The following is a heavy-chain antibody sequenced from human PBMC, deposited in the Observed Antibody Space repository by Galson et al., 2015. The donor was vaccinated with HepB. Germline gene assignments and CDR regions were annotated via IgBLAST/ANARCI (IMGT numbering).Heavy chain of an antibody. CDR3: ARAPPGSGHFDY. Sequence: SLRLSCAASGFTFSSYAMHWVRQAPGKGLEWVAVISYDGSNKYYADSVKGRFTISRDNSKNTLYLQMNSLRAEDTAVYYCARAPPGSGHFDYWGQGTLVTVSS. J-gene: IGHJ4*02. V-gene: IGHV3-30*04. CDR2: ISYDGSNK. CDR1: GFTFSSYA.